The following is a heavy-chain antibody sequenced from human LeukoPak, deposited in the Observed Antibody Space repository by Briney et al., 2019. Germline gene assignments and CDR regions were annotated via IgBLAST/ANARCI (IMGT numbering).Heavy chain of an antibody. CDR2: ISAYNGNT. CDR3: ARDQISLGIRDYYYYGMDV. V-gene: IGHV1-18*04. Sequence: ASVKVSCKASGYTFTSYGISWVRQAPGQGLEWMGWISAYNGNTNYAQKLQGRVTMTTDTSTSTAYMELRSLRSDDTAVYYCARDQISLGIRDYYYYGMDVWGKGITVSVSS. J-gene: IGHJ6*04. D-gene: IGHD2/OR15-2a*01. CDR1: GYTFTSYG.